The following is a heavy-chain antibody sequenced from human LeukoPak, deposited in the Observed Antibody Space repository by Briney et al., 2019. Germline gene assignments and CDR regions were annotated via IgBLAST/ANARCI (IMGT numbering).Heavy chain of an antibody. CDR3: AKDIVYRRIAAAGHDAFDI. CDR2: ISWNSGSI. Sequence: GGSLRLSCAASGFTFDDYAMHWVRQAPGKGLEWVSGISWNSGSIGYADSVKGRFTISRDNAKNSLYLQMNSLRAEDTALYYCAKDIVYRRIAAAGHDAFDIWGQGTMVTDSS. J-gene: IGHJ3*02. D-gene: IGHD6-13*01. CDR1: GFTFDDYA. V-gene: IGHV3-9*01.